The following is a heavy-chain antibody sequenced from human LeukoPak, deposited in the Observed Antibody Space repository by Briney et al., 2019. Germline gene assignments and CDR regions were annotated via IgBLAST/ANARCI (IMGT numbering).Heavy chain of an antibody. D-gene: IGHD3-9*01. Sequence: SETLSLTCTVSGGSISSGSYYWSWIRQPAGKGLEWIGRIYTSGSTNYNPSLKSRVTISVDTSKNQFSLKLSSVTAADTAVYYCARGRLRYFDWCTKGVEYYGMDVWGQGTTVTVSS. CDR3: ARGRLRYFDWCTKGVEYYGMDV. V-gene: IGHV4-61*02. CDR2: IYTSGST. CDR1: GGSISSGSYY. J-gene: IGHJ6*02.